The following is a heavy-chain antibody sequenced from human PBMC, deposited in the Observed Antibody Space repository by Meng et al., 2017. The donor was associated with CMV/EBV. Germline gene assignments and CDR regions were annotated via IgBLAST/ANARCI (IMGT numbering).Heavy chain of an antibody. CDR2: IIPIFGTA. Sequence: SAKVSCKASGGTFSSYAISWVRQAPGQGLEWMGGIIPIFGTANYAQKFQGRVTITTDESTSTAYMELSSLRSEDTAVYYCARADIVVVPAAPRFRYYYYGMDVWGQGTTVTVSS. J-gene: IGHJ6*02. CDR1: GGTFSSYA. CDR3: ARADIVVVPAAPRFRYYYYGMDV. V-gene: IGHV1-69*05. D-gene: IGHD2-2*01.